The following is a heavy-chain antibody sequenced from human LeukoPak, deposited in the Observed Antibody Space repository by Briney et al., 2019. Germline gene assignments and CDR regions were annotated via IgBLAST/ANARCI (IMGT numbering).Heavy chain of an antibody. D-gene: IGHD6-13*01. J-gene: IGHJ4*02. V-gene: IGHV4-34*01. CDR1: GGSFSGYY. CDR2: INHSGST. Sequence: PSETLSLTCAVYGGSFSGYYWSWIRQPPGKGLEWIGEINHSGSTNYNPSLKSRVTISVDTPKNQFSLKLSSVTAADTAVYYCARGPARSSSSDYWGQGTLVTVSS. CDR3: ARGPARSSSSDY.